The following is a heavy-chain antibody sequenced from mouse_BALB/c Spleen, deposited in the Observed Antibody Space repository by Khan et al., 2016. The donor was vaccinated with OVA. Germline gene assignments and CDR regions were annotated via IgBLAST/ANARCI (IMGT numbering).Heavy chain of an antibody. CDR1: GFSLTSYG. V-gene: IGHV2-9*02. D-gene: IGHD1-1*01. Sequence: VKLEESGPGLVAPSQSLSITCTVSGFSLTSYGVHWVRQPPGKGLEWLGVIWAGGSTNYNSALMSRLSISKDNSKSQVFLKMNSLQTDDTAMYYCARDNYGSLYAMDYWGQGTSVTVSS. J-gene: IGHJ4*01. CDR2: IWAGGST. CDR3: ARDNYGSLYAMDY.